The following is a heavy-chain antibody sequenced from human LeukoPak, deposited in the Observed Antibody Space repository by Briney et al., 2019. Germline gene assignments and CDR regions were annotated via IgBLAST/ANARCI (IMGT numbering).Heavy chain of an antibody. CDR1: GFTFTTSA. V-gene: IGHV3-23*01. CDR2: ITVDGGT. CDR3: ARRLLVGTTVRPYFDY. J-gene: IGHJ4*02. Sequence: GGSLRLSCAASGFTFTTSAISWVRQTPGEGLEWVSTITVDGGTYYADSLQGRFIISRDNSKHTVYLHMNNLRAEDTAVYYCARRLLVGTTVRPYFDYWGQGTLVTVSS. D-gene: IGHD1-26*01.